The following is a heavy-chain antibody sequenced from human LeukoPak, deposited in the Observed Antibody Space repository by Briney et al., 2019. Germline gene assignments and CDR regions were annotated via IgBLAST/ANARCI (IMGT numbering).Heavy chain of an antibody. D-gene: IGHD3-22*01. CDR3: AKGLGTSGYWDY. CDR2: INSDGSST. CDR1: GFTFSSYW. J-gene: IGHJ4*02. Sequence: GGSLRLSCAASGFTFSSYWMHWVRQAPGKGLVWVSRINSDGSSTSYADSVKGRFTISRDNAKNTLYLQMNSLRAEDTAVYYCAKGLGTSGYWDYWGQGTLVTVSS. V-gene: IGHV3-74*01.